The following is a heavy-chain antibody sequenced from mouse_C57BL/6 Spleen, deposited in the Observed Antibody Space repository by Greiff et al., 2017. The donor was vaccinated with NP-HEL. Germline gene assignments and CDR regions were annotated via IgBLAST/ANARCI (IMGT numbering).Heavy chain of an antibody. D-gene: IGHD2-10*02. J-gene: IGHJ2*01. CDR1: GYTFPSYW. CDR3: ARSPYGNYEYYFDY. Sequence: QVQLQQPGAELVKPGASVKLSCKASGYTFPSYWMQWVKQRPGQGLEWIGEIDPSDSYTNYNQKFKGKATLTVDTSSSTAYMQLSSLTSEDSAVYYCARSPYGNYEYYFDYWGQGTTLTVSS. V-gene: IGHV1-50*01. CDR2: IDPSDSYT.